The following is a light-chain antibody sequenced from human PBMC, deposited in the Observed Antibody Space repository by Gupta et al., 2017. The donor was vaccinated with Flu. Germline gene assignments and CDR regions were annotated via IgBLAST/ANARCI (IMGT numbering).Light chain of an antibody. CDR3: QQANSFPLT. V-gene: IGKV1D-12*01. Sequence: DIQMTQSPSSVSASVGDRVTITCRASQSVSSWLAWYQQKPGKAPSLLIYAASNLRSGVPSRFSGSGSGTDFTLTITSLQPEDFGTYYCQQANSFPLTFGGGTKVEIK. CDR2: AAS. J-gene: IGKJ4*01. CDR1: QSVSSW.